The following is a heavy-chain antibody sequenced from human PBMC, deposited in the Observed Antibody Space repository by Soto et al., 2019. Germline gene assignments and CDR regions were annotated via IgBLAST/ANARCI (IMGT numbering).Heavy chain of an antibody. CDR3: AKDMMPSYGSGSYYYYGMDV. CDR2: ISWNSGSI. J-gene: IGHJ6*02. CDR1: GFTFDDYA. D-gene: IGHD3-10*01. V-gene: IGHV3-9*01. Sequence: GGSLRLSCAASGFTFDDYAMHWVRQALGKGLEWVSGISWNSGSIGYADSVKGRFTISRDNAKNSLYLQMNSLRAEDTALYYCAKDMMPSYGSGSYYYYGMDVWGQGTTVTVSS.